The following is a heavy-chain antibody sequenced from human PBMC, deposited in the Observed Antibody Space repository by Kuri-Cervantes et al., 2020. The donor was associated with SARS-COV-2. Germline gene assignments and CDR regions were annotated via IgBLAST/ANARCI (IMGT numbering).Heavy chain of an antibody. Sequence: ASVKVSCKASGYTFTSYGISWVRQAPGQGLEWMGWISAYNGNTNYAQKLQGRVTMTTGTSTSTAYMELRSLRSDDTAVYYCARDGRTYYDILTGYSISYYFDHWGQGALVTVSS. CDR1: GYTFTSYG. J-gene: IGHJ4*02. V-gene: IGHV1-18*04. CDR2: ISAYNGNT. CDR3: ARDGRTYYDILTGYSISYYFDH. D-gene: IGHD3-9*01.